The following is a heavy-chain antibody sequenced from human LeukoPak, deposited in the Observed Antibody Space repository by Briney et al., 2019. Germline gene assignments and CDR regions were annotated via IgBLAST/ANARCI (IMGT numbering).Heavy chain of an antibody. D-gene: IGHD3-3*01. V-gene: IGHV3-9*01. CDR2: ISWNSGSI. CDR3: AKGSRFLEWWDSFDY. Sequence: PGGSLRLSCAASGFTFGDYAMHWVRQAPGKGLEWVSGISWNSGSIGYADSVKGRFTISRDNAKNSLYLQMNSLRAEDTALYYCAKGSRFLEWWDSFDYWGQGTLVTVSS. J-gene: IGHJ4*02. CDR1: GFTFGDYA.